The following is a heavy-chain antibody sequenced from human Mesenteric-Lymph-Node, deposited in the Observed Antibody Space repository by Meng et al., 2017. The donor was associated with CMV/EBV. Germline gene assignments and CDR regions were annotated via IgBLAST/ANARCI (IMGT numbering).Heavy chain of an antibody. J-gene: IGHJ5*02. CDR2: IYYSGST. Sequence: LQLQESGPGRGKPSETLSLTCPVSGGSISSSSYYWGLIRQPPGKGLEWIGSIYYSGSTYYNPSLKSRVTISVDTSKNQFSLKLSSVTAADTAVYYCARPHYYGSGSSPWFDPWGQGTLVTVSS. V-gene: IGHV4-39*01. CDR3: ARPHYYGSGSSPWFDP. D-gene: IGHD3-10*01. CDR1: GGSISSSSYY.